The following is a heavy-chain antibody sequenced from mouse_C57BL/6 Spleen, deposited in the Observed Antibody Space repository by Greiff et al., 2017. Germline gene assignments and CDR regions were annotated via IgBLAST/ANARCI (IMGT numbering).Heavy chain of an antibody. CDR2: INPSNGGT. D-gene: IGHD2-2*01. V-gene: IGHV1-53*01. CDR3: ARWRGYHWYFDV. CDR1: GYTFTSYW. Sequence: QVHVKQPGTELVKPGASVKLSCKASGYTFTSYWMHWVKQRPGQGLEWIGNINPSNGGTNYNEKFKSKATLTVDKSSSTAYMQLSSLTSEDSAVYYCARWRGYHWYFDVWGTGTTVTVSS. J-gene: IGHJ1*03.